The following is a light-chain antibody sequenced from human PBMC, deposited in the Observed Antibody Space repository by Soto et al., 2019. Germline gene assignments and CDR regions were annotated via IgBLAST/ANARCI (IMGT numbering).Light chain of an antibody. J-gene: IGKJ5*01. CDR1: QSVSSK. CDR3: QQYYNWPPIT. V-gene: IGKV3-15*01. Sequence: ETVMTQSPATLSVSPGERATLSCRASQSVSSKLAWYQQKPGQAPRLLIYGASTRATGIPVRFSGSGSGTEFTLTISSLQSEDFAIYYCQQYYNWPPITFGQGTRLEIK. CDR2: GAS.